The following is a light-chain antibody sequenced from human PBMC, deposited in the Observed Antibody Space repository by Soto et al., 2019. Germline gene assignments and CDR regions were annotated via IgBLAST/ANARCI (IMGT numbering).Light chain of an antibody. J-gene: IGKJ4*01. CDR2: LGS. Sequence: DIVMTQSPLSLPVTPGEPASISCRSSQSLLHSNGYNYLDWYLQKPGQSPQLLIYLGSNRASGVPERFSGSGSGTDFTLKISRVEAEDVGVYYCMQALQKGTFGGGTKVEIK. V-gene: IGKV2-28*01. CDR1: QSLLHSNGYNY. CDR3: MQALQKGT.